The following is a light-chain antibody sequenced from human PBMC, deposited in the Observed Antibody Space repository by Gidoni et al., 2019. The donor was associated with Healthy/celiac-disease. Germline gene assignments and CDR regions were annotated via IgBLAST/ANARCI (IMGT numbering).Light chain of an antibody. CDR2: AAS. CDR3: QQRSNWLT. J-gene: IGKJ4*01. CDR1: QRVNSY. Sequence: DIVLTQSPATLSLSPGERATRSCRASQRVNSYLAWYQPKPGQAPRLLIYAASNRATGIPARFSGSGSVTDFTLTSSSLEPADFAVYYCQQRSNWLTFGGGTKVEIK. V-gene: IGKV3-11*01.